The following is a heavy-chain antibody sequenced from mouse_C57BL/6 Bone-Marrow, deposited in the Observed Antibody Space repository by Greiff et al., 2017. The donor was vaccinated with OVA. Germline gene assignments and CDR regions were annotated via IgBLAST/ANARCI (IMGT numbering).Heavy chain of an antibody. Sequence: QVQLKESGAELARPGASVKLSCKASGYTFTSYGISWVKQRTGQGLEWIGEIYPRSGNTYYNEKFKGKATLTADKSSSTAYMELRSLTSEDSAVYFCARSSVDSSGQGYWGQGTTLTVSS. D-gene: IGHD3-2*02. CDR2: IYPRSGNT. CDR3: ARSSVDSSGQGY. CDR1: GYTFTSYG. V-gene: IGHV1-81*01. J-gene: IGHJ2*01.